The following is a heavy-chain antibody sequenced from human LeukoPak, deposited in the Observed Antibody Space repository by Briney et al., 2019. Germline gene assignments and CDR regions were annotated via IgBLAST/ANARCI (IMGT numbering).Heavy chain of an antibody. CDR2: IKQDGSEK. V-gene: IGHV3-7*01. CDR3: ASTINQLEPTSSFDY. J-gene: IGHJ4*02. D-gene: IGHD1-1*01. Sequence: GGSLRLTCAASGFTFSSYWMSWVRQAPGKGLEWVANIKQDGSEKYYVDSVKGRFTISRDNAKNSLYLQMNSLRAEDTAVYYCASTINQLEPTSSFDYWGQGTLVTVSS. CDR1: GFTFSSYW.